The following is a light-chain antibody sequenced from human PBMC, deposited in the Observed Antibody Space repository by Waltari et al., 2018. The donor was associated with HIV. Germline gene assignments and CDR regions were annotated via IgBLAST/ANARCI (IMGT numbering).Light chain of an antibody. J-gene: IGLJ2*01. Sequence: QSALTQPASVSGSPGQSITMSCTGTSSDVGRSDLVSWYQHFPGKAPKLIIFEVTQRPAGISTRFSGSKSGSTASLTISGRQAEDEADYFCCSYAGPHPLVFGGGTKLTVL. CDR2: EVT. CDR3: CSYAGPHPLV. CDR1: SSDVGRSDL. V-gene: IGLV2-23*02.